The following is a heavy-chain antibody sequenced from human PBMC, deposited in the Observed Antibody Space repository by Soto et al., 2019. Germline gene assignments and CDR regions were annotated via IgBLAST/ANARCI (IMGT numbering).Heavy chain of an antibody. Sequence: SETLSLTCTVSGGSISSGGYYWSWIRQHPGKGLEWIGYIYYSGSTYYNPPLKSRVTISVDTSKNQFSLKLSSVTAADTAVYYCARTIVVVVAAIPSVWFDPWGQGTLVTVSS. D-gene: IGHD2-15*01. CDR3: ARTIVVVVAAIPSVWFDP. J-gene: IGHJ5*02. CDR1: GGSISSGGYY. CDR2: IYYSGST. V-gene: IGHV4-31*03.